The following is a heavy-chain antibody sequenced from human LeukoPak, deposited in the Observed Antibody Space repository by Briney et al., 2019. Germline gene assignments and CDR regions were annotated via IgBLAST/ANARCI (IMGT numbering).Heavy chain of an antibody. D-gene: IGHD3-16*01. V-gene: IGHV3-30*18. CDR1: GFTFSSYG. Sequence: GRSLRLSCAASGFTFSSYGMHWVRQAPGKGLEWVAVISYDGSNKYYADSVKGRFTISRDNSKNTLYLQMNSLRAEDTAVYYCAKVSPTFQYYFDYWGQGTLVTVSS. CDR2: ISYDGSNK. CDR3: AKVSPTFQYYFDY. J-gene: IGHJ4*02.